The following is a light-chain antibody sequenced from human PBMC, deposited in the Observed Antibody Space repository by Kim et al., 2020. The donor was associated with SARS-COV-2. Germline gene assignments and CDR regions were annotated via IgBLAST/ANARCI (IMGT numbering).Light chain of an antibody. CDR1: QDISNY. Sequence: DIQMTQSPSSLSASVGDRVTITCQASQDISNYLNWYQQKPGKAPKLLIYDASNLETGVPSRFSGSGSGTDFTFTISSLQPEDIATYYCKQYDNRPYTFGQGTKLEL. CDR2: DAS. CDR3: KQYDNRPYT. V-gene: IGKV1-33*01. J-gene: IGKJ2*01.